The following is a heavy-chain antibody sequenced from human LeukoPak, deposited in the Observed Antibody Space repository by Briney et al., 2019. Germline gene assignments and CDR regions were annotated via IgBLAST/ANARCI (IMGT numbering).Heavy chain of an antibody. CDR1: GFTFSSYS. D-gene: IGHD2-15*01. J-gene: IGHJ6*02. CDR3: ARDGYCSGGSCYASGRYYYYYGMDV. V-gene: IGHV3-21*01. Sequence: GSLRLSFAASGFTFSSYSMNWVRQAPGKGLEWVSSISSSSSYIYYSDSVKGRFTISRDNSKNSLYLQMNSLRAEDTAVYYCARDGYCSGGSCYASGRYYYYYGMDVWGQGTTVTVSS. CDR2: ISSSSSYI.